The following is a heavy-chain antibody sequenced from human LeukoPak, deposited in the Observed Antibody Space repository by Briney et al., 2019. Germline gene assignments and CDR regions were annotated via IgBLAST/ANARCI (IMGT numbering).Heavy chain of an antibody. D-gene: IGHD3-22*01. V-gene: IGHV1-2*02. Sequence: ASVKVSCKASGYTFTGYYMHWVRQAPGQGLEWMGWINPNSGGTNYAQKFQGSVTMTRDTSISTAYMEVSRLRSDDTAVYYCARGSGSGYYVPDYYYYMDVWGKGTTVTVSS. CDR1: GYTFTGYY. J-gene: IGHJ6*03. CDR3: ARGSGSGYYVPDYYYYMDV. CDR2: INPNSGGT.